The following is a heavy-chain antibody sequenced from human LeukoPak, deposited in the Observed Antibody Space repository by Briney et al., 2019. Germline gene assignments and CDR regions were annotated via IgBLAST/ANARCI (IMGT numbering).Heavy chain of an antibody. V-gene: IGHV4-59*01. D-gene: IGHD6-19*01. CDR2: IYYSGST. CDR3: ARSVATPGGAFDI. Sequence: PSETLSLTCTVSGGSISSYYWSWIRQPPGKGLEWIGYIYYSGSTNYNPSLKSRVTISVDTSKNQFSLKLSSVTAADTAVYYCARSVATPGGAFDIWGQGTMVTVSS. CDR1: GGSISSYY. J-gene: IGHJ3*02.